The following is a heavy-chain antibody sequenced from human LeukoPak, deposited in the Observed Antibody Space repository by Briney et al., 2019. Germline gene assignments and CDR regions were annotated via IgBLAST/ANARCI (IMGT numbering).Heavy chain of an antibody. CDR2: INPNSGGT. V-gene: IGHV1-2*02. D-gene: IGHD2-8*01. Sequence: ASVKASCKPSGYTFTGYYTRWVRQAPERGLGWMGWINPNSGGTNYAQKFPGRVTMTRATSISTAYMELSRLRSDDTAVYYCARDIVLMVYAIPYYYYMDGWGKGTTVTVSS. J-gene: IGHJ6*03. CDR3: ARDIVLMVYAIPYYYYMDG. CDR1: GYTFTGYY.